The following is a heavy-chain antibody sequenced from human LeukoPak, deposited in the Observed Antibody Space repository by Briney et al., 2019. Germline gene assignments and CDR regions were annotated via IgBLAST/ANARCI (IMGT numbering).Heavy chain of an antibody. CDR2: MNPNSGNT. Sequence: ASVKVSCKASGYTFTSYDINWVRQATGQGLEWMGWMNPNSGNTGYAQKFQGRVTMTRNTSISTAYMELSSLRSEDTAVYYCARGIYDSSGYYYFWFDYWGQGTLVTVSS. CDR1: GYTFTSYD. V-gene: IGHV1-8*01. CDR3: ARGIYDSSGYYYFWFDY. D-gene: IGHD3-22*01. J-gene: IGHJ4*02.